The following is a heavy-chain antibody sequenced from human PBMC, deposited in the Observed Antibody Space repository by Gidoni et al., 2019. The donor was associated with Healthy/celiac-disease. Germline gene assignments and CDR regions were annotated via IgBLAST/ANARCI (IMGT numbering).Heavy chain of an antibody. CDR1: GFTFSSYW. CDR3: ARGWDRGLAPY. V-gene: IGHV3-74*01. J-gene: IGHJ4*02. Sequence: EVQLVESGGGLVQPGGSLSLSCSASGFTFSSYWMHWVRQAPGKGLVWVSRINSDGSSTSYADSVKGRFTISRDNAKNTLYLKMNSLRAEDTAVYYCARGWDRGLAPYWGQGTLVTVSS. D-gene: IGHD1-26*01. CDR2: INSDGSST.